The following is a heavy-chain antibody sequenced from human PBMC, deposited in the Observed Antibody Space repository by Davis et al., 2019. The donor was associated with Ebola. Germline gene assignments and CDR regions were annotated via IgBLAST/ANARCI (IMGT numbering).Heavy chain of an antibody. CDR2: IYYSGST. Sequence: MPSETLSLTCTVSGGSISSSSYYWTWIRQPPGKGLEWIGYIYYSGSTNYNPSLKSRVTISVDTSKNQFSLKLSSVTAADTAVYYCARLRGSLYLHYWGQGTLVSVSS. J-gene: IGHJ4*02. D-gene: IGHD1-1*01. CDR1: GGSISSSSYY. CDR3: ARLRGSLYLHY. V-gene: IGHV4-61*05.